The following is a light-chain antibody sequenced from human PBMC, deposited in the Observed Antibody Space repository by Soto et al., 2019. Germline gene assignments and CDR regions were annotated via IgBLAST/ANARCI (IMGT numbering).Light chain of an antibody. Sequence: TLSLSPGERATLSCRASQIISSSYLAWYQQKPGQAPRLLIYGASSRATGIPDRFSGSGSGTDFTLTISRLEPEDFAVYYCQYYGSSPQTFGQGTKV. V-gene: IGKV3-20*01. CDR1: QIISSSY. CDR3: QYYGSSPQT. J-gene: IGKJ1*01. CDR2: GAS.